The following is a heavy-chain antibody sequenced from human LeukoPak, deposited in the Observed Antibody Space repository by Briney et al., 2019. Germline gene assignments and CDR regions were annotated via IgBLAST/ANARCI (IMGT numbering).Heavy chain of an antibody. CDR2: ISSSSSYI. V-gene: IGHV3-21*01. CDR3: ARDSWVTTADY. J-gene: IGHJ4*02. Sequence: GGSLRLSCTASDFSFSNYWMTWLRQAPGKGLEWVSSISSSSSYIYYADSVKGRFTISRDNAKNSLYLQMNSLRAEDTAVYYCARDSWVTTADYWGQGTLVTVSS. CDR1: DFSFSNYW. D-gene: IGHD4-11*01.